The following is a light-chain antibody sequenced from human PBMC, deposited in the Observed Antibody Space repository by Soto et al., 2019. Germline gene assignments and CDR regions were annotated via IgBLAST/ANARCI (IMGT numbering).Light chain of an antibody. J-gene: IGLJ2*01. CDR2: DVT. V-gene: IGLV2-14*03. Sequence: QSALTQPASVSGSPGQSITISCTGTSSDVGRYKLVSWYQQHPGKAPKLMIFDVTNRPSGVSNRFSGSKSGHTASLTISGLQAEDEADYYCSSYTTSTTLIFGGGTKLTVL. CDR3: SSYTTSTTLI. CDR1: SSDVGRYKL.